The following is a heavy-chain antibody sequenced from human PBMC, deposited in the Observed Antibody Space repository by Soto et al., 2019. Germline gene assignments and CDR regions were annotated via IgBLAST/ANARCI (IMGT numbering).Heavy chain of an antibody. CDR3: ARDQPGYSYGYGLGY. V-gene: IGHV3-21*01. D-gene: IGHD5-18*01. Sequence: LRLSCAASGFTFSSYAMSWVRQAPGKGLEWVSSISSSSSYIYYADSVKGRFTISRDNAKNSPYLQMNSLRAEDTAVYYCARDQPGYSYGYGLGYWGQGTLVTVSS. J-gene: IGHJ4*02. CDR1: GFTFSSYA. CDR2: ISSSSSYI.